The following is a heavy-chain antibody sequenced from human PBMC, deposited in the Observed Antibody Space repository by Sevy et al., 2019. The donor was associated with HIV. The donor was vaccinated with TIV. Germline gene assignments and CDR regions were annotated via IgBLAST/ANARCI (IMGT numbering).Heavy chain of an antibody. CDR2: IKSKTDGGTT. CDR1: GFTFSNAC. D-gene: IGHD3-3*01. CDR3: TSDWYDDDCWSGYYTSWFDP. J-gene: IGHJ5*02. Sequence: GGSLRLSCAASGFTFSNACMSWVRQAPGKGLEWVGRIKSKTDGGTTDYAAPVKGRFTISRDDSKNTLYLKMNSLKTEDTAVYYCTSDWYDDDCWSGYYTSWFDPWGQGTLVTVSS. V-gene: IGHV3-15*01.